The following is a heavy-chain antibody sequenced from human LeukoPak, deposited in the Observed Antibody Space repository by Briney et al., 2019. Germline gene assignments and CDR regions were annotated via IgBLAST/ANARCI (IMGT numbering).Heavy chain of an antibody. Sequence: GGSLRLSCAASGFTFDDYAVHWVRQAPGRGLEWISGINWDSTSTAYADSVKGRFTISRDNAKNSLYLQMNSLRAEDTAVYYCASDAAADRVDYWGQGTLVTVSS. J-gene: IGHJ4*02. D-gene: IGHD6-13*01. CDR3: ASDAAADRVDY. CDR1: GFTFDDYA. V-gene: IGHV3-9*01. CDR2: INWDSTST.